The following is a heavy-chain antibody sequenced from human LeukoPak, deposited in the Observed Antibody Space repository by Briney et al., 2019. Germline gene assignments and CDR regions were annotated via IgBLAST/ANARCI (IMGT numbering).Heavy chain of an antibody. CDR1: GYTFTSYD. D-gene: IGHD2-2*02. Sequence: ASVKVSCKASGYTFTSYDINWVRQATGQGLEWMGWMNPNSGNTGYAQKFQGRVTMTRNTSISTAHMELRSLRSDDTAVYYCARVEVYCSSTSCYTLGWFDPWGQGTLVTVSS. CDR3: ARVEVYCSSTSCYTLGWFDP. J-gene: IGHJ5*02. V-gene: IGHV1-8*01. CDR2: MNPNSGNT.